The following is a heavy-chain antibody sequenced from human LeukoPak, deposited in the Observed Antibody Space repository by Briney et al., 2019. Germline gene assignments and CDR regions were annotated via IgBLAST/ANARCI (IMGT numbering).Heavy chain of an antibody. Sequence: SETLSLTCAVYGGSFSGYFWTWIRQPPGKGLEWIGEINHSGSTYYNPSLKSRVTISVDTSKNQFSLKLSSETAADTAVYYCARGQFQRDYWGQGTLVTVSS. V-gene: IGHV4-34*01. D-gene: IGHD5-24*01. CDR2: INHSGST. J-gene: IGHJ4*02. CDR1: GGSFSGYF. CDR3: ARGQFQRDY.